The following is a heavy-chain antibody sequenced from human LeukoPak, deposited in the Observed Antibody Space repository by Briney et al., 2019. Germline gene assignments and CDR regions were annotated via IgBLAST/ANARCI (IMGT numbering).Heavy chain of an antibody. CDR1: GGSFSGYY. J-gene: IGHJ6*04. V-gene: IGHV4-34*01. CDR3: ARRPLANDYRNCEVSPV. Sequence: TSETLSLTCAVYGGSFSGYYWSWIRQPPGKGLEWIGEINHSGSTNYNPSLKSRVTISVDTSKNQFSLKLSSVTAADTAVYYCARRPLANDYRNCEVSPVYGKGITITVTS. CDR2: INHSGST. D-gene: IGHD4-11*01.